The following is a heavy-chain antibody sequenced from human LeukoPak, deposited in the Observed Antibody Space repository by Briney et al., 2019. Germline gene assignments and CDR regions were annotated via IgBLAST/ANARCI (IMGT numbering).Heavy chain of an antibody. CDR2: ISAYNGKT. Sequence: GASVKVSCKASGYTFVNYGINWVRQAPGQGLEWMGWISAYNGKTSYAQSLQGRVTMTTDTSTSTVYMEMRSPTSDDTAVYYCARDLDQYNGRFGGFGHDFWCQGTLVTVSS. CDR1: GYTFVNYG. D-gene: IGHD3-10*01. J-gene: IGHJ4*02. V-gene: IGHV1-18*01. CDR3: ARDLDQYNGRFGGFGHDF.